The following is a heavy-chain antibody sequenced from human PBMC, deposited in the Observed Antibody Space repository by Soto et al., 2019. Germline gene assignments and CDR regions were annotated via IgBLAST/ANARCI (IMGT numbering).Heavy chain of an antibody. CDR2: IIPIFGTA. J-gene: IGHJ5*02. D-gene: IGHD3-10*01. CDR1: GGTFSSYA. Sequence: QVQLVQSGAEVKKPGSSVKVSCKASGGTFSSYAISWVRQAPGQGLEWMGGIIPIFGTANYAQKFQGRVTIIADESTSTAYMELSSLRSEDTAVYYCARLNTLSRGAGWFDPWGQGTLVTVSS. CDR3: ARLNTLSRGAGWFDP. V-gene: IGHV1-69*01.